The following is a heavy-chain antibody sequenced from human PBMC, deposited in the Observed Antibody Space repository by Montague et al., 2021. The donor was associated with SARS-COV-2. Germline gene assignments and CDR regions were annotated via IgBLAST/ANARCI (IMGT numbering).Heavy chain of an antibody. CDR2: ISYDGSNK. V-gene: IGHV3-30-3*01. CDR3: ARELADYGMDV. J-gene: IGHJ6*02. CDR1: GFTFSSYA. Sequence: SLRLSCAASGFTFSSYAMHWVRQAPGKGLEWVAVISYDGSNKYYADSVKGRFTISRDNSKNTLYLQMNSLRAEDTAVYYCARELADYGMDVWGQGTTATVSS.